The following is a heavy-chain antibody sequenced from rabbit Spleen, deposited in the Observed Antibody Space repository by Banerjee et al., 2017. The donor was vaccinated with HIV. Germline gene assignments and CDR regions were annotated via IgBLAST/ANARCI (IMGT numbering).Heavy chain of an antibody. D-gene: IGHD6-1*01. Sequence: QEQLEESGGGLVTPGGSLTLTCKASGFDFSSYGVSWVRQAPGKGLEWIGYIDPIFGSAYYASWVNGRFSISRENTQNTVDLKMTSLTAADTATYFCVRDAGATLYGYIDLNFWGQGTLVTVS. CDR3: VRDAGATLYGYIDLNF. J-gene: IGHJ3*01. CDR2: IDPIFGSA. CDR1: GFDFSSYG. V-gene: IGHV1S36*01.